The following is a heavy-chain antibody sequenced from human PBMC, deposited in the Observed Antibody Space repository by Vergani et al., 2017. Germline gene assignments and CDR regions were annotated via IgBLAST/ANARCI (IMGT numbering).Heavy chain of an antibody. J-gene: IGHJ4*02. V-gene: IGHV3-23*01. Sequence: EVQLLESGGGLVQPGGSLRLSCAASGFTFSSYAMNWVRQAPGKGLEWVSGISGSDGSTYYADSVKGRFTISRDNSKNTLYLQMNSLRAEDTAVYYCAKYLRDSTDGLPDSWGPGTLVIVSS. CDR3: AKYLRDSTDGLPDS. CDR2: ISGSDGST. D-gene: IGHD2-21*02. CDR1: GFTFSSYA.